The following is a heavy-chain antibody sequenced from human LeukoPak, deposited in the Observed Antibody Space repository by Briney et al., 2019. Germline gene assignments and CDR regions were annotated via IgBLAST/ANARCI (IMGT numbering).Heavy chain of an antibody. V-gene: IGHV3-48*03. Sequence: GGSLRLSCAASGFSLSTYEMNCIRQVPGKGLEWVSHISSGGNTQYYADSVRGRFTMSRDNAKNSLDLQMNSLRTEDTAVYYCARDIVNGPFVISLESWGQGALVTVSS. J-gene: IGHJ4*02. D-gene: IGHD2-21*01. CDR2: ISSGGNTQ. CDR1: GFSLSTYE. CDR3: ARDIVNGPFVISLES.